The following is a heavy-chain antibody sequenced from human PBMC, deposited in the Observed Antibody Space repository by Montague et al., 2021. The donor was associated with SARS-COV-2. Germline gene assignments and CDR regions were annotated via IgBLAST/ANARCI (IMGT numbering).Heavy chain of an antibody. CDR1: GGSISSSTYY. CDR3: ARQPRNYYDSGGYWALGDY. CDR2: MYYSGST. D-gene: IGHD3-10*01. V-gene: IGHV4-39*01. J-gene: IGHJ4*02. Sequence: SETLSLTCTVSGGSISSSTYYWGWIRQPPGKGLEWIGSMYYSGSTXYKPSVKSRVTISVDTSKKQFSLKLSSVTAADTAVYYCARQPRNYYDSGGYWALGDYWGQGTLVTVSS.